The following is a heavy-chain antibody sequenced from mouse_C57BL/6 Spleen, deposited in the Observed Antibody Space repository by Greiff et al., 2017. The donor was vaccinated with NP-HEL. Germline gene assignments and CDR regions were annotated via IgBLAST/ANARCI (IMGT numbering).Heavy chain of an antibody. Sequence: EVKLQESGPGLAKPSQTLSLTCSVPGYSITSDYWNWIRKFPGNKLEYMGYISYSGSTYYNPSLQSRISITRDTSKNQYYLQLNSVTTEDTSTYYCARWDYGSSRAFDYWGQGTTLTVSS. D-gene: IGHD1-1*01. CDR2: ISYSGST. CDR3: ARWDYGSSRAFDY. V-gene: IGHV3-8*01. J-gene: IGHJ2*01. CDR1: GYSITSDY.